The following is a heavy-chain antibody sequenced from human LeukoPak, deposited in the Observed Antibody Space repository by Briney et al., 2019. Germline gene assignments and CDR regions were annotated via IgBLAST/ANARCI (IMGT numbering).Heavy chain of an antibody. CDR3: ARDGGYGGNSGPFDY. D-gene: IGHD4-23*01. V-gene: IGHV4-61*01. CDR1: GGSVSSGSYY. Sequence: SETLSLTRTVSGGSVSSGSYYWSWIRQPPGKGLEWIGYIYYSGSTNYNPSLKSRVTISVDTSKNQFSLKLSSVTAADTAVYYCARDGGYGGNSGPFDYWGQGTLVTVSS. J-gene: IGHJ4*02. CDR2: IYYSGST.